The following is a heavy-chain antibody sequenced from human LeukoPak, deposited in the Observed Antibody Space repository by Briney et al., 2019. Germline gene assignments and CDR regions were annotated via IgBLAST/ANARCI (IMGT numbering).Heavy chain of an antibody. V-gene: IGHV4-61*02. CDR2: IYTSGST. CDR3: ARDRRAVAGGGLDY. CDR1: GGSISSGSYY. J-gene: IGHJ4*02. Sequence: SETLSLTCTVSGGSISSGSYYWSWIRQPAGKGLEWIGRIYTSGSTNYNPSLKSRVTISVDTSKNQFSLKLSSVTAADTAVYYCARDRRAVAGGGLDYWGQGTLVTVSS. D-gene: IGHD6-19*01.